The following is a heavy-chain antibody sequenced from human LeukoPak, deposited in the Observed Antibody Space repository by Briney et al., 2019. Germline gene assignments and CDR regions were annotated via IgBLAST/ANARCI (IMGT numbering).Heavy chain of an antibody. Sequence: ASVKFSCKASGGTFSSYAISWVRQAPGQGLEWMGRIIPIFGTANYAQKFQGRVTITTDESTSTAYMELSSLRSEDTAVYYCARDSYYDILTGYELGGVNYWYFDLWGRGTLVTVSS. CDR1: GGTFSSYA. J-gene: IGHJ2*01. V-gene: IGHV1-69*05. CDR2: IIPIFGTA. CDR3: ARDSYYDILTGYELGGVNYWYFDL. D-gene: IGHD3-9*01.